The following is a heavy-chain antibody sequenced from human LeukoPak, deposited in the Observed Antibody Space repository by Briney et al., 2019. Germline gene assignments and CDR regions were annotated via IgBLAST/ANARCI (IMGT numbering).Heavy chain of an antibody. V-gene: IGHV1-2*02. CDR1: GYTFTDYY. Sequence: GASVKVSCKASGYTFTDYYIHWVRQAPGQGLEWMGWIKPNSGGTNSAQKFQGRVTMTRDTSVSTTYMELSRLSSDDTAVYYCARDSGSYYSVRTRYYYYYMDVWGKGTTVTISS. CDR3: ARDSGSYYSVRTRYYYYYMDV. CDR2: IKPNSGGT. D-gene: IGHD1-26*01. J-gene: IGHJ6*03.